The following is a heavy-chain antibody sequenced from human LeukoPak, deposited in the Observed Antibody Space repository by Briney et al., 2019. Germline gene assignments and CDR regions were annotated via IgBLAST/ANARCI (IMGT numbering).Heavy chain of an antibody. D-gene: IGHD3-10*01. CDR3: ATLWFGELYAFDI. J-gene: IGHJ3*02. Sequence: GGSLRPSCAASGFTFSDLYMSWIRQAPGKGLEWVSYISGSGSSIYYADSVKGRFTISRDNAKNSLYLQMNSLRAEDTALYHCATLWFGELYAFDIWGQGTMVTVSS. V-gene: IGHV3-11*01. CDR1: GFTFSDLY. CDR2: ISGSGSSI.